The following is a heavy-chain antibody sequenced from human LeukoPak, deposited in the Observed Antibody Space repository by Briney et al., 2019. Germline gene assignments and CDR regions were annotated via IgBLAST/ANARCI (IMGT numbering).Heavy chain of an antibody. CDR2: IGAYNGDT. D-gene: IGHD2-2*01. CDR3: ARGPDCGSTNCYAGIYFQH. CDR1: GYTFTTYG. Sequence: ASVKVSCKASGYTFTTYGISWVRQAPGQGLEWMGWIGAYNGDTRHSQKFQGRVTMTTDTSTSTAYMELRSLRSDDTAVYYCARGPDCGSTNCYAGIYFQHWGQGTLVTVSS. V-gene: IGHV1-18*01. J-gene: IGHJ1*01.